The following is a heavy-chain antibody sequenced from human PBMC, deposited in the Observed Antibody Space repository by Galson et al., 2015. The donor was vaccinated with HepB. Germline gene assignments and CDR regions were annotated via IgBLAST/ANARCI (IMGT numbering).Heavy chain of an antibody. D-gene: IGHD2-2*01. J-gene: IGHJ5*02. CDR2: ISAYNGNT. Sequence: SVKVSCKASGYTFTSYGISWVRQAPGQGLEWMGWISAYNGNTNYAQKLQGRVTMTTDTSTSTAYMELRSLRSDDTAVYYCARDIVVVPAARGGVNWFDPWGQGTLVTVSS. CDR1: GYTFTSYG. V-gene: IGHV1-18*01. CDR3: ARDIVVVPAARGGVNWFDP.